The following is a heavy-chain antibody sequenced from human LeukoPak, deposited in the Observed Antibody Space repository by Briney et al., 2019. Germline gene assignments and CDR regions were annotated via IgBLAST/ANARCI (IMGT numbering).Heavy chain of an antibody. CDR3: ARREVVTTAYYFDY. D-gene: IGHD4-17*01. CDR2: INHSGST. CDR1: GGSFSGYY. J-gene: IGHJ4*02. V-gene: IGHV4-34*01. Sequence: SETLSLTCAVYGGSFSGYYWSWIRQPPGKGLEWIGEINHSGSTNYNPSLKSRVTISVDTSKSQFSLKLSSVPAADTAVYYCARREVVTTAYYFDYWGQGTLVTVSS.